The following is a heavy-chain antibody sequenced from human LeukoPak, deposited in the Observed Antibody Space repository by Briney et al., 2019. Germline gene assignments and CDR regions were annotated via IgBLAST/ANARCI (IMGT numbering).Heavy chain of an antibody. D-gene: IGHD6-13*01. Sequence: GGSLRLSCAASGFTFSSYDMHWVRQATGKGLEWVSTIGTAGDTYYPGSVKGRFTISRENAKNSLYLQMNSLRAGDTAVYYCARGGPGIAAAGTFIDYWGQGTLVTVSS. CDR2: IGTAGDT. V-gene: IGHV3-13*01. J-gene: IGHJ4*02. CDR1: GFTFSSYD. CDR3: ARGGPGIAAAGTFIDY.